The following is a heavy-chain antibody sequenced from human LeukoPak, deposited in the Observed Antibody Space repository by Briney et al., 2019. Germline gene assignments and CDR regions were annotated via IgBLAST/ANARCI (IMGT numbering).Heavy chain of an antibody. V-gene: IGHV3-66*02. J-gene: IGHJ4*02. CDR2: IYSGGST. CDR1: GFSVSSNY. CDR3: ARDATIFGVVITDY. Sequence: PGGSLRLSCAASGFSVSSNYMIWVRQAPGKGLEWVSVIYSGGSTYYADSVKGRFTISRDNSKNTLYLQMNSLRAEDTAVYYCARDATIFGVVITDYWGQGTLVTVSS. D-gene: IGHD3-3*01.